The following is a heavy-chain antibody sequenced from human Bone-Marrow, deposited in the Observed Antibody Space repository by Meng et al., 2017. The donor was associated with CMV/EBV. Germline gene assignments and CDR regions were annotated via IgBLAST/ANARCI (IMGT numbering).Heavy chain of an antibody. CDR1: GFTFTSSA. CDR3: ARDKQLARYYYYGMDV. V-gene: IGHV1-58*01. Sequence: SVKVSCKASGFTFTSSAVQWVRQARGQRLEWIGWIVVGSGNTNYAQKFQERVTITRDMSTSTAYMELSSLRSEDTAVYYCARDKQLARYYYYGMDVWGQGTTVTVSS. D-gene: IGHD6-6*01. J-gene: IGHJ6*02. CDR2: IVVGSGNT.